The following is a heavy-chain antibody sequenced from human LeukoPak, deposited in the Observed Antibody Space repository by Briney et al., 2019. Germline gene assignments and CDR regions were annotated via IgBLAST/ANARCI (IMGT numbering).Heavy chain of an antibody. CDR1: GVIFSSYI. CDR3: VKESDGFDI. CDR2: SWYDDVLK. J-gene: IGHJ3*02. Sequence: GGSLRLSCAAPGVIFSSYIIHWVRQAPDKGLEWLAVSWYDDVLKSCANSVRGRFTLSRDNSKKTLYLQMDSLRVDDTAMYYCVKESDGFDIWGQGTMVIVSS. V-gene: IGHV3-30*02.